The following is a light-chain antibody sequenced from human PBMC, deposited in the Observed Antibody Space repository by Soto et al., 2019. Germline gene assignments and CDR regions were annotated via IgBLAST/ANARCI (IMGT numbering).Light chain of an antibody. J-gene: IGLJ1*01. CDR3: SSYTSDTTYV. V-gene: IGLV2-14*01. Sequence: QSVLTQPASVSGSPGQSITISCTGTSSDVGGYNYVSWYQQHPGNAPKLMIYEVSNRPSGVSNRFSGSKSGNTASLTISGLQAEHEADYYCSSYTSDTTYVFGTGTKLTVL. CDR1: SSDVGGYNY. CDR2: EVS.